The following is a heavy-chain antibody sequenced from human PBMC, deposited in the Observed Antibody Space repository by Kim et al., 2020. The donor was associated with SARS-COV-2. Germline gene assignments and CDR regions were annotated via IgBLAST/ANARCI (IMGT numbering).Heavy chain of an antibody. CDR2: MNPNSGNT. V-gene: IGHV1-8*01. CDR1: GYTFTSYD. J-gene: IGHJ5*02. Sequence: ASVKVSCKASGYTFTSYDINWVRQATGQGLEWMGWMNPNSGNTGYAQKFQGRVTMTRNTTISTAYMELSSLRAEETAVYYCARGRGVVVVAATMVNNWFDPWGQGTLVTVSS. D-gene: IGHD2-15*01. CDR3: ARGRGVVVVAATMVNNWFDP.